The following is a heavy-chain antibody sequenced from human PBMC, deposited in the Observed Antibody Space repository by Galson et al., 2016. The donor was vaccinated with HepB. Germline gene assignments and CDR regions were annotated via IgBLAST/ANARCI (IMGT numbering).Heavy chain of an antibody. Sequence: ETLSLTCTVSGYSISSGFNWGWIRAAPGKGLEWIGSMHHNGNTFCNPSVRSRVTISIDMSKNQFSLNLTSVTAADTAIYYCAREHWGHTIPDLWGQGTLVTVPS. CDR3: AREHWGHTIPDL. D-gene: IGHD3-3*01. J-gene: IGHJ5*02. CDR1: GYSISSGFN. V-gene: IGHV4-38-2*02. CDR2: MHHNGNT.